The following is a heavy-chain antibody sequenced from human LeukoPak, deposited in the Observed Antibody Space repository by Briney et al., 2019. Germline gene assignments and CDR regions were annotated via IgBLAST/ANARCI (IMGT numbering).Heavy chain of an antibody. CDR3: ARTPLRTPYAFDI. Sequence: SGPALVHPTQTLTLTCTFSGFSLSTSGLCVSWIRQPPGKALEWLARIDWDDDKYYSTSLKTRLTISKDTSKNQFVLTMTNMDPVDTATYYCARTPLRTPYAFDIWGQGTMVTVSS. CDR2: IDWDDDK. D-gene: IGHD3-16*01. CDR1: GFSLSTSGLC. V-gene: IGHV2-70*11. J-gene: IGHJ3*02.